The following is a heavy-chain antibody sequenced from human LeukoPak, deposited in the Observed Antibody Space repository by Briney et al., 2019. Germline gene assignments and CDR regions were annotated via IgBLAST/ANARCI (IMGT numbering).Heavy chain of an antibody. V-gene: IGHV3-73*01. D-gene: IGHD1-26*01. CDR2: MRSKANSYAT. Sequence: GGSLRLSCAASGFTFSGSAMHWVRQASGKGLEWVGRMRSKANSYATAYAASVKGRFTISRDDSKNTAYLQMNSLKTEDTAVYYCTRLKPGTWELPPHNWFDPWGQGTLVTVSS. CDR1: GFTFSGSA. J-gene: IGHJ5*02. CDR3: TRLKPGTWELPPHNWFDP.